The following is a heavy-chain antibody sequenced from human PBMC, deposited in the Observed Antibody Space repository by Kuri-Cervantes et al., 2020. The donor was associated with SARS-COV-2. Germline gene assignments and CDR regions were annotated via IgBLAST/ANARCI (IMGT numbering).Heavy chain of an antibody. Sequence: SAVKVSCKASGCTFSSYAISLVRQAPGQGLEWMRGISPIFGTANYAQKFQGRVTITTDESTSTAYMELSSLRSEDTAVYYCARDNWNYPSHDAFDIWGQGTMVTVSS. D-gene: IGHD1-7*01. CDR1: GCTFSSYA. V-gene: IGHV1-69*05. CDR2: ISPIFGTA. CDR3: ARDNWNYPSHDAFDI. J-gene: IGHJ3*02.